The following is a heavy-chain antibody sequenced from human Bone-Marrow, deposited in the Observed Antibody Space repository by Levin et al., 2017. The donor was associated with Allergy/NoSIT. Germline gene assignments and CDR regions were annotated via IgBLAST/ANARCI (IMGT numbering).Heavy chain of an antibody. D-gene: IGHD1-14*01. CDR3: ARNIPVTDLGF. J-gene: IGHJ4*02. CDR1: GLTVSNNY. V-gene: IGHV3-53*01. CDR2: IYSGGGT. Sequence: GGSLRLSCAASGLTVSNNYMSWVRQAPGKGLEWVALIYSGGGTYYANSVKGRFTISRDNSKNTLYLQMNSLRTEDTAVYHCARNIPVTDLGFWGRGTLVTVSS.